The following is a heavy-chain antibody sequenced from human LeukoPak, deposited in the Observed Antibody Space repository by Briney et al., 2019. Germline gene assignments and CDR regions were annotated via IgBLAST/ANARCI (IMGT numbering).Heavy chain of an antibody. V-gene: IGHV3-66*01. CDR1: GFTVSSNY. J-gene: IGHJ6*02. Sequence: PGGSLRLSCAASGFTVSSNYINWDRQAPGKGLEWVSLIYGSTSADCADSVKGRFTISRDTSMNTVYLQMNSLRAEDTAVYYCARDDPSSYVWYGMDVWGQGTTVTVSS. D-gene: IGHD5-18*01. CDR2: IYGSTSA. CDR3: ARDDPSSYVWYGMDV.